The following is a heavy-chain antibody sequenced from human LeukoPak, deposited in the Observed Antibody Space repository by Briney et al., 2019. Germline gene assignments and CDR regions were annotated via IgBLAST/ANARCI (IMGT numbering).Heavy chain of an antibody. D-gene: IGHD6-19*01. CDR1: GFTFSSYW. CDR2: INSDGSST. V-gene: IGHV3-74*01. J-gene: IGHJ4*02. Sequence: GGSLRLSCAASGFTFSSYWMHWVRQAPGKGLVWVSRINSDGSSTSYADSVKGRFTISRDNSKNTLYLQMNSLRAEDTAVYYCAKGMTIAVAGTCNYWGQGTLVTVSS. CDR3: AKGMTIAVAGTCNY.